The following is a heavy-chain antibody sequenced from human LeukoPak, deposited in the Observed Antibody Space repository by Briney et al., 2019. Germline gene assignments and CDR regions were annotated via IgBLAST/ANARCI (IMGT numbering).Heavy chain of an antibody. D-gene: IGHD3-10*01. J-gene: IGHJ4*02. CDR1: GFTFSSYA. V-gene: IGHV3-64D*06. Sequence: PGGSLRLSCSASGFTFSSYAMHWVRQAPGKGLEYVSAISSNGGSTYYADSVKGRFTISRDNSKNTLYLQMCSLRAEDTAVYYCVKDSITMVRGAWGQGTLVTVSS. CDR2: ISSNGGST. CDR3: VKDSITMVRGA.